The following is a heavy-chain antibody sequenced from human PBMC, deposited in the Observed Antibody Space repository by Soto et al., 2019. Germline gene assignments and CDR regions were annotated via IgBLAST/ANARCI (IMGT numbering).Heavy chain of an antibody. Sequence: PGGSLRLSCAASGFTFSSYGMHWVRQAPGKGLGWVAVISYDGSNKYYADSVKGRFTISRDNSKNTLYLQMNSLRAEDTAVYYCAKDQSRGKYSSSWYGSYYGMDVWGQGTTVTVSS. CDR1: GFTFSSYG. V-gene: IGHV3-30*18. D-gene: IGHD6-13*01. CDR2: ISYDGSNK. CDR3: AKDQSRGKYSSSWYGSYYGMDV. J-gene: IGHJ6*02.